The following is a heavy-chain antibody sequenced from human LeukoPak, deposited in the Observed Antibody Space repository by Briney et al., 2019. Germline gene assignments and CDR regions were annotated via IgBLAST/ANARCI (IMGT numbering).Heavy chain of an antibody. D-gene: IGHD6-19*01. J-gene: IGHJ4*02. V-gene: IGHV3-21*01. Sequence: KTGGSLRLSCAASGFTFSSYSMNWVRQAPGKGLEWVSSISSSSSYIYYADSVKGRFTISRDNAKNSLYLQMNSLRAEDTAVYYCARSPERGGIAVAGSDYWGQGTLVTVSS. CDR1: GFTFSSYS. CDR3: ARSPERGGIAVAGSDY. CDR2: ISSSSSYI.